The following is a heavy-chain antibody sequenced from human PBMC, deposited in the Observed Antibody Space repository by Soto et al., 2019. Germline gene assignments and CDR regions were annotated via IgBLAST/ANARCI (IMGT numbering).Heavy chain of an antibody. CDR1: GFTFSSYA. J-gene: IGHJ4*01. CDR2: ISGWGGST. Sequence: EVQLLESGGGLVQPGGSLTLSCAASGFTFSSYAMSWVRQAPGKGLEWVSAISGWGGSTYYADSVKGRFTISRDNSKNTLYLEMSSLRDEDTAVYYGVKESLYDSSGYDYWGYGTLVTDS. V-gene: IGHV3-23*01. CDR3: VKESLYDSSGYDY. D-gene: IGHD3-22*01.